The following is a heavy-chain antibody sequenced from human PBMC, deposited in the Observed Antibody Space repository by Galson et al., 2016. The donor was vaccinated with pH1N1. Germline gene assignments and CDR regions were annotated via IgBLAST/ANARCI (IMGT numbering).Heavy chain of an antibody. CDR1: GGSISVGTYY. J-gene: IGHJ5*02. CDR2: VSRSGDT. D-gene: IGHD6-13*01. Sequence: TLSLTCTVSGGSISVGTYYWSWVRQPAGKALEWIGGVSRSGDTNYNPSLGSRVTVSVDTSKNQFSMRLASVAASDTAVYYCARWQQGSATFYPWGQGTL. CDR3: ARWQQGSATFYP. V-gene: IGHV4-61*02.